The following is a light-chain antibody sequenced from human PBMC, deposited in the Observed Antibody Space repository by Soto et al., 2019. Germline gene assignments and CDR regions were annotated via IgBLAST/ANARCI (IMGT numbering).Light chain of an antibody. V-gene: IGKV3-15*01. CDR2: GAS. Sequence: EIEMTQSPATLSVSPGERATLSCRASQSVNNNLAWYQQKPGQAPRLLIYGASTMATGVPARFSGSGSGTEFTLTISSLQSEDFSVYYCQQHNNWPPLTFGGGTKVEIK. J-gene: IGKJ4*01. CDR3: QQHNNWPPLT. CDR1: QSVNNN.